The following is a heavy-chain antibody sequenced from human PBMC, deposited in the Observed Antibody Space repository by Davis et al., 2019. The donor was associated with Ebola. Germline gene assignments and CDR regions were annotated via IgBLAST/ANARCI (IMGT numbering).Heavy chain of an antibody. CDR3: ARVKLGYCSGGSCYPAYYGMDV. J-gene: IGHJ6*02. CDR2: ISYDGSNK. CDR1: GFTFSSYG. Sequence: GESLKISCAASGFTFSSYGMHWVRQAPGKGLEWVAVISYDGSNKYYADSVKGRFTISRDNSKNTLYLQMNSLRVEDAAVYYCARVKLGYCSGGSCYPAYYGMDVWGQGTTVTVSS. V-gene: IGHV3-30*03. D-gene: IGHD2-15*01.